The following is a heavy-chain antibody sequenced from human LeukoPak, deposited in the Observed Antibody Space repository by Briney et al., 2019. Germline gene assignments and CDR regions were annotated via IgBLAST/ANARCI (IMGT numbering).Heavy chain of an antibody. Sequence: GASVKVSCKASGGTFSSYTISWVRQTPGQGLEWMGRITPIVGIANHGEQFQGRFTITADQSPSTAYMELSRLRSDDTAVYYCASPFFSGYDYDAESRGFDYWGQGTLVTVSS. CDR1: GGTFSSYT. J-gene: IGHJ4*02. CDR3: ASPFFSGYDYDAESRGFDY. V-gene: IGHV1-69*02. CDR2: ITPIVGIA. D-gene: IGHD3-22*01.